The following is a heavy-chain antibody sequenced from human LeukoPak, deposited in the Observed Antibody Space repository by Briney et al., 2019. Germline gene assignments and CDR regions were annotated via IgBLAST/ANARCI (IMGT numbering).Heavy chain of an antibody. CDR2: INHSGST. CDR1: GGSFRGYY. CDR3: ARGSSTVTTGWFDP. V-gene: IGHV4-34*01. J-gene: IGHJ5*02. D-gene: IGHD4-17*01. Sequence: SETLSLTCAVYGGSFRGYYWSWIRQPPGKGLEWIGEINHSGSTNYNPSLKSRVTISVDTSKNQFSLKLSSVTAADTAVYYCARGSSTVTTGWFDPWGQGTLVTVSS.